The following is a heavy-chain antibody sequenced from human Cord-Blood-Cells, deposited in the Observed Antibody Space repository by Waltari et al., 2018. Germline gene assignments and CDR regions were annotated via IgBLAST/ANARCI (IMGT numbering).Heavy chain of an antibody. V-gene: IGHV3-53*01. J-gene: IGHJ4*02. D-gene: IGHD3-9*01. CDR3: ARVRRDWAVDY. Sequence: EVQLVESGGGLIQPGGSLRLSCAASGFTVSSNYMSWVRQAPGKVLEWVSVIYRGGSTYYADSVKGRFTISRDNSKNTLYRHMNSLRAEDTAVYYCARVRRDWAVDYWGQGTLVTVSS. CDR1: GFTVSSNY. CDR2: IYRGGST.